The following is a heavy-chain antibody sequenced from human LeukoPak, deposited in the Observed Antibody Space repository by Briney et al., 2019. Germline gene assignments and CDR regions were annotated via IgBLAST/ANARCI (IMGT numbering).Heavy chain of an antibody. CDR2: ISSSSSYI. J-gene: IGHJ4*02. V-gene: IGHV3-21*01. D-gene: IGHD6-19*01. Sequence: GGSLRLSCAASGFTFSSYSMSWVRQAPGKGLEWVSSISSSSSYIYYADSEKGRFTISRDNAKNSLYLQMNSLRAEDTAVYYCAMTPASGVFDYWGQGTLVTVSS. CDR3: AMTPASGVFDY. CDR1: GFTFSSYS.